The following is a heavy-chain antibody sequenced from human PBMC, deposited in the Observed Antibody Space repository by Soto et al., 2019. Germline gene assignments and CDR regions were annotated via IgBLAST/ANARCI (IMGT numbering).Heavy chain of an antibody. CDR3: ARDRRADHFFFYAMDV. CDR2: ISGVNGHT. CDR1: GYTLTSYA. Sequence: QVHLVQSGAEVKKPGASVKASCKASGYTLTSYAVHWVRQAPGQSLEWLGWISGVNGHTKYSEKFQGRVTITRDTSAATGYMELSSLKSEDTAVYYCARDRRADHFFFYAMDVWGQGTTVTVPS. V-gene: IGHV1-3*01. J-gene: IGHJ6*02.